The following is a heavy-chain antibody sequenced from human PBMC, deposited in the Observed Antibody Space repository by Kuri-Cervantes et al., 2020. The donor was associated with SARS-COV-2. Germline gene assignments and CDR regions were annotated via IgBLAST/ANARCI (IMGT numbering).Heavy chain of an antibody. CDR3: ARDPDWDRDAFDI. Sequence: GGSLRLSCAASGFTFSSYAMHWVRQAPGKGLEWVAVISYDGSNKYYADSVKGRFTISRDNSKNTLYLQMNSLRAEDTAVYYCARDPDWDRDAFDIWGQGTMVTVSS. J-gene: IGHJ3*02. CDR1: GFTFSSYA. V-gene: IGHV3-30*07. D-gene: IGHD3-9*01. CDR2: ISYDGSNK.